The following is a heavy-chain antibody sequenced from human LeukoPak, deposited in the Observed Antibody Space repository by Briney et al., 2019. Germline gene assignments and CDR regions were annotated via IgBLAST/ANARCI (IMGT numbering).Heavy chain of an antibody. J-gene: IGHJ4*02. CDR1: GFRFSDYA. V-gene: IGHV3-30-3*01. CDR3: AXXEGHXXXXGLFDF. Sequence: GGSLRLSCAASGFRFSDYAVHWLRQAPGKGLEWVAIISHNGGVTDHTDSVXGRFSVSRDNSDYFLYLQMDNLRLDDTAVYYCAXXEGHXXXXGLFDFWGQGSLVTVS. CDR2: ISHNGGVT.